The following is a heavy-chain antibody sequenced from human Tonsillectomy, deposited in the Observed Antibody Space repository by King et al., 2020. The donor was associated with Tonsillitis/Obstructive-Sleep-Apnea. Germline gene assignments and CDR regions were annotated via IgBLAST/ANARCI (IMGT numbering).Heavy chain of an antibody. CDR3: AREVLSPTFYWFDP. Sequence: QLVQSGAEVKKPGASVKLSCKASGYTFVNFYIHWVRQAPGQGLEWMGMINPSDGSTRYAQKFQGRVTMTRDTSTSTVYMELSSLRSEDTAVYYCAREVLSPTFYWFDPWGQGTLVTVSS. CDR1: GYTFVNFY. CDR2: INPSDGST. D-gene: IGHD3-9*01. J-gene: IGHJ5*02. V-gene: IGHV1-46*01.